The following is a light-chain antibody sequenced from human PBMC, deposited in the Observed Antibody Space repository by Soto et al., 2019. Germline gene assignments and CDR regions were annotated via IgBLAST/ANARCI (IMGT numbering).Light chain of an antibody. Sequence: DTVLTQTPLSLSVTPGQPASISCKSSQSLLDSDGKTYLYWYLQKPGQPPRLLIYEASNQFPGVPDRFSGSGSGTDFTLKISRVDAEDVGVYYCMQSVQPPHTFGQGTKLEIK. CDR2: EAS. V-gene: IGKV2D-29*01. J-gene: IGKJ2*01. CDR3: MQSVQPPHT. CDR1: QSLLDSDGKTY.